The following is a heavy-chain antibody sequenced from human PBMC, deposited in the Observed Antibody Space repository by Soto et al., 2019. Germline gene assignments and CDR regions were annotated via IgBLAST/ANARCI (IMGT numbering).Heavy chain of an antibody. Sequence: GGSLRLSCAASGFTVSSNYMSWVRQAPGKGLEWVSVIYSGGSTYYADSVKGRFTISRDNSKNTLYLQMNSLRAEDTAVYYCARDLRDYYMDVWGKGTTVTVSS. D-gene: IGHD4-17*01. CDR1: GFTVSSNY. V-gene: IGHV3-66*01. CDR2: IYSGGST. CDR3: ARDLRDYYMDV. J-gene: IGHJ6*03.